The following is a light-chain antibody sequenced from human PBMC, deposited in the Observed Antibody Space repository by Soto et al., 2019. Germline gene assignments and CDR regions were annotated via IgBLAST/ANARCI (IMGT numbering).Light chain of an antibody. Sequence: EILVTQSPASLSVSPGERATLSCRASQSVNINLAWYQQKPGQAPRLLIYGTSTRATGVPARFSGSGSGTEFTLTISNLQSEDFAVYYCQQYNDWPPLTFGGGTKVDIK. CDR2: GTS. CDR1: QSVNIN. CDR3: QQYNDWPPLT. V-gene: IGKV3-15*01. J-gene: IGKJ4*01.